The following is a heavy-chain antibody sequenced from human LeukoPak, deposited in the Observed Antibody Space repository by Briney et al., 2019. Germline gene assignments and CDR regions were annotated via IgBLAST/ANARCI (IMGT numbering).Heavy chain of an antibody. D-gene: IGHD1-14*01. Sequence: GGSLRLSCVASGFSFSRYWMSWVRQAPGKGLEWVANIKEDGSEQYYADSLKGRFTISRDNVKNSLYLHINSLRAEDTAVYYCARDSFKTDIDDWGQGTLVTVSS. CDR1: GFSFSRYW. J-gene: IGHJ4*02. V-gene: IGHV3-7*01. CDR3: ARDSFKTDIDD. CDR2: IKEDGSEQ.